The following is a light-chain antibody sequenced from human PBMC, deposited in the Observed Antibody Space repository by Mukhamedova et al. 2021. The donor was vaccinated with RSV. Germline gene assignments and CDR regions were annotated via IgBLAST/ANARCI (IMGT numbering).Light chain of an antibody. CDR2: DVI. V-gene: IGLV2-14*03. CDR1: SSDVGGYTY. CDR3: TSYTSSSTYV. J-gene: IGLJ1*01. Sequence: GTSSDVGGYTYVSWYQQYPGKAPKLIIYDVITRPSGVSDRFSGSKSGNTASLTISGLRAEDEADYYCTSYTSSSTYVFGTGTKV.